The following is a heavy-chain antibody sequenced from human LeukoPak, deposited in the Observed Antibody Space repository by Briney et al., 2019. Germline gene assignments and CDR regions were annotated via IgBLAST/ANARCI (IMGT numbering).Heavy chain of an antibody. D-gene: IGHD1-26*01. Sequence: SETLSLTCAVSGGSINNTHWWSWVRQSPGKGLGWIGEIFHSGTTNYNPSLESRVTISVDKSKNQFSLKLNSVTAADTAVYYCARDRWEPDIGHFDSWGQGTLVTVSS. CDR2: IFHSGTT. V-gene: IGHV4-4*02. J-gene: IGHJ4*02. CDR3: ARDRWEPDIGHFDS. CDR1: GGSINNTHW.